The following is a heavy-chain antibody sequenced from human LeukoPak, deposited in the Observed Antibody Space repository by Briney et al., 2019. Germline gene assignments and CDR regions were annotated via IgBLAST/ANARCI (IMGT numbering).Heavy chain of an antibody. CDR1: GGSISSGGYY. D-gene: IGHD6-13*01. Sequence: SETLSLTCTVSGGSISSGGYYWSWIRQPPGKGLEWIGYIYHSGSTYYNPSLKSRVTISVDTSKNQFSLKLSSVTAADTAVYYCARDGGSSWPFDYWGQGTLVTVSS. CDR2: IYHSGST. CDR3: ARDGGSSWPFDY. V-gene: IGHV4-30-2*01. J-gene: IGHJ4*02.